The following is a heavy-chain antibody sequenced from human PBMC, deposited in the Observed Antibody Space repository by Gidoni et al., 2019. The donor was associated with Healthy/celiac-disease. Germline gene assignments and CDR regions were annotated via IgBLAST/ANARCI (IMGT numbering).Heavy chain of an antibody. CDR1: GGTFSSYA. CDR3: AREGYSSSSQWFDP. J-gene: IGHJ5*02. CDR2: IIPIFGTA. V-gene: IGHV1-69*06. D-gene: IGHD6-6*01. Sequence: VKLVKPGAEVKKPGSSVKVSCKASGGTFSSYAISWVRQAPGQGLEWMGGIIPIFGTANYAQKFQGRVTITADKSTSTAYMELSSLRSEDTAVYYCAREGYSSSSQWFDPWGQGTLVTVSS.